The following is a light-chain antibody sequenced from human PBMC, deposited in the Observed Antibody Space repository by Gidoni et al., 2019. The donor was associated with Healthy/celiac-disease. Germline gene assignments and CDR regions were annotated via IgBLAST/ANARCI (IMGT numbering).Light chain of an antibody. Sequence: EIVLTQSPGTMSLSPGARATLSCRASQIVSSVYLAWYQQKPGQAPRLRIYGASSRATGIPDRFSGSGSGTDFTLTISRLEPEDFAVYYCQQYGSSPCAFGQGTRLEIK. J-gene: IGKJ5*01. CDR1: QIVSSVY. CDR2: GAS. V-gene: IGKV3-20*01. CDR3: QQYGSSPCA.